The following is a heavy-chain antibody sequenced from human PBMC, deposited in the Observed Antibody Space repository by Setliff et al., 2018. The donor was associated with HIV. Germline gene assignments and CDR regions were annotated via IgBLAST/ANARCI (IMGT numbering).Heavy chain of an antibody. Sequence: ASVKVSCKASGYSFTNYGVNWVRQAPGQGLEWMGWINTHSGYTNYAQNVQGRVTVTMDTSTSTAYMEPRSLKSDDTAVYYCARGKTWLRLLDYWGQGTLVTVSS. CDR2: INTHSGYT. V-gene: IGHV1-18*01. CDR3: ARGKTWLRLLDY. CDR1: GYSFTNYG. J-gene: IGHJ4*02. D-gene: IGHD5-12*01.